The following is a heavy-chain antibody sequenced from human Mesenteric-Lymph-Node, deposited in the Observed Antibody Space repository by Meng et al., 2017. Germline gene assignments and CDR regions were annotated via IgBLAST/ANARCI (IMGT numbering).Heavy chain of an antibody. CDR2: ISGSGGST. J-gene: IGHJ1*01. V-gene: IGHV3-23*01. CDR1: GFTFTLYA. D-gene: IGHD6-13*01. CDR3: ARVFGSSWYSPPEYFQH. Sequence: GESLKISCAASGFTFTLYALSWVRQAPGKGLEWVSAISGSGGSTYYADSVKGRFTISRDNSKNTLYLQMNSLRAEDTAVYYCARVFGSSWYSPPEYFQHWGQGTLVTVSS.